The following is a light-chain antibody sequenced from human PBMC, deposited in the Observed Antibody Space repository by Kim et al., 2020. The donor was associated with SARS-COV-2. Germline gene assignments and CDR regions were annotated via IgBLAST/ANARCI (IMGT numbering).Light chain of an antibody. Sequence: PGERATLSCRASQSVSSSYLAWYQQKPGQAPRLLMYDASNRATGIPDRFSGSGSGTDFTLTISRLEPEDFAVYYCQQYGNSPWTFGQGTKV. CDR1: QSVSSSY. J-gene: IGKJ1*01. CDR3: QQYGNSPWT. CDR2: DAS. V-gene: IGKV3-20*01.